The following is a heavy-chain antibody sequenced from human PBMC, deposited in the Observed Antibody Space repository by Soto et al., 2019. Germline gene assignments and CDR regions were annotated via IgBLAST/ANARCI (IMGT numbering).Heavy chain of an antibody. D-gene: IGHD2-2*01. J-gene: IGHJ4*02. CDR1: GFTFSSYW. CDR2: IKSDGTST. V-gene: IGHV3-74*01. CDR3: VRDRSTCKDY. Sequence: EVQLVESGGGLVQPGGSLRLSCAASGFTFSSYWMHWVRQVPGKRLVWVSRIKSDGTSTDYADSVKGRFTISRDNAKNTLYLQMNSLRVEDMAVYYCVRDRSTCKDYWGQGTLVTVSS.